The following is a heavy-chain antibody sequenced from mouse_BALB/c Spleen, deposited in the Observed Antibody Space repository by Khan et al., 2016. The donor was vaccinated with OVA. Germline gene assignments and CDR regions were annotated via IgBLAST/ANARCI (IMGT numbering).Heavy chain of an antibody. Sequence: LKQSGETVKISCKASGYTFTNYGMNWVKQAPGKGLKWMGWINTYTGEPTYADDFKGRFAFSLETSASTAYLQINNLKNEDTATYFCARVGYNGTMDYWVQGTSVTVSS. CDR3: ARVGYNGTMDY. J-gene: IGHJ4*01. D-gene: IGHD2-14*01. V-gene: IGHV9-3-1*01. CDR1: GYTFTNYG. CDR2: INTYTGEP.